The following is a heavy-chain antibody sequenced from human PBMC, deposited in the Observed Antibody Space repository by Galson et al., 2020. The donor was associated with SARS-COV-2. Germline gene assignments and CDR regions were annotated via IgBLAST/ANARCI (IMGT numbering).Heavy chain of an antibody. Sequence: GGSLRLSCAASGFTFSSYAMHWVRQAPGKGLEWVAVISYDGSNKYYADSVKGRFTISRDNSKNTLYLQMNSLRAEYTAVYYCARARGSTYYYGMDVWGQGTTVTVSS. CDR1: GFTFSSYA. CDR2: ISYDGSNK. D-gene: IGHD2-2*01. CDR3: ARARGSTYYYGMDV. J-gene: IGHJ6*02. V-gene: IGHV3-30*04.